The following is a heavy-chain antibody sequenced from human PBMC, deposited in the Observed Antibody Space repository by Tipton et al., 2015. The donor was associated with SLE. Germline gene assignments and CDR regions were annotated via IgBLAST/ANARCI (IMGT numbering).Heavy chain of an antibody. CDR2: IYSGGSVS. D-gene: IGHD3-3*01. CDR3: ARDVYGYWSDYNQGFDY. Sequence: SLRLSCAASGLTFSNHAMSWVRQAPGRGLEWVSIIYSGGSVSYYGDSVKGRTTFSRDDSKNMLDLEMNSLRVDDTAVYYCARDVYGYWSDYNQGFDYWGQGTLVTVSS. J-gene: IGHJ4*02. V-gene: IGHV3-23*03. CDR1: GLTFSNHA.